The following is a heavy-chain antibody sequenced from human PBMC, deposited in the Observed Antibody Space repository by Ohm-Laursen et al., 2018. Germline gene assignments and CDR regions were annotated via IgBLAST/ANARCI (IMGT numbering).Heavy chain of an antibody. CDR1: GFTVSSNS. J-gene: IGHJ4*02. D-gene: IGHD6-13*01. CDR3: EGKGPQQLY. Sequence: SLRLSCAASGFTVSSNSMSWVRQAPGKGLEWVSIINSGATTYYADSVKGRFTISRDNSKNTLYLQMNSLTAEDTAAYYCEGKGPQQLYWGQGTLVTVSS. CDR2: INSGATT. V-gene: IGHV3-53*01.